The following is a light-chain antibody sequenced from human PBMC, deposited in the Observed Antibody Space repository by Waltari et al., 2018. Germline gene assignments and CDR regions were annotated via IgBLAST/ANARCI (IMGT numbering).Light chain of an antibody. Sequence: IVLTQSPGTLSLSPGARATLSCRASQSVSRTLAWYQQKPGQAPRLLIYDASIRATGIPDRFSGSGSGTDFSLTISRLEPEDFAVYYCQKYGTLPATFGQGTKVEIK. V-gene: IGKV3-20*01. CDR2: DAS. CDR1: QSVSRT. CDR3: QKYGTLPAT. J-gene: IGKJ1*01.